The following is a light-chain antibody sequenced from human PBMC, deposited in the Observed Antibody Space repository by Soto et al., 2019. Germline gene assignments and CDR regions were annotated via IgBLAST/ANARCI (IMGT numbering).Light chain of an antibody. J-gene: IGKJ1*01. CDR3: QHFGSSRRT. CDR2: GTS. CDR1: QSVSSHF. V-gene: IGKV3-20*01. Sequence: EIVLTQSPCTLSLSPGERATLSCRASQSVSSHFLAWYRQKPGQAPRLLIHGTSSRATGIPDRFSGSGSGTDFTLTINSLEPEDFAVYYCQHFGSSRRTFGQGTKVDIK.